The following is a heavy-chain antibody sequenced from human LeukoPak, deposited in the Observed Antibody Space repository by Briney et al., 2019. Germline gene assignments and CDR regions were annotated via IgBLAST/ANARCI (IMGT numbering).Heavy chain of an antibody. CDR1: DSIGSYY. CDR3: ARAPARGLYYFDH. J-gene: IGHJ4*02. Sequence: SETLSLTCSVSDSIGSYYWSWIRQPAAKGLEWIGRVYSTVRTSSNPSLQSRVTLSVDTSKTQFSLTLSSVTAADTAVYYCARAPARGLYYFDHWGQGAQVIVSS. CDR2: VYSTVRT. D-gene: IGHD3-10*01. V-gene: IGHV4-4*07.